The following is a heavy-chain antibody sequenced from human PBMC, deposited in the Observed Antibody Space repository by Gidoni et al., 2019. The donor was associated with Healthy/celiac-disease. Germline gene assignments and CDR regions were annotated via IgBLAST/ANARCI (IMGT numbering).Heavy chain of an antibody. CDR1: GGSFSGYY. CDR3: ARDPVMWYFDL. J-gene: IGHJ2*01. V-gene: IGHV4-34*01. D-gene: IGHD2-21*01. Sequence: QVQLQQWGAGLLKPSETLSLTCAVDGGSFSGYYWSWIRQPPGKGLEWIWEINHSGSTNYNPSLKSRFTISVDTSKNQFSLKLSSVTAADTAVYYCARDPVMWYFDLWGRGTLVTVSS. CDR2: INHSGST.